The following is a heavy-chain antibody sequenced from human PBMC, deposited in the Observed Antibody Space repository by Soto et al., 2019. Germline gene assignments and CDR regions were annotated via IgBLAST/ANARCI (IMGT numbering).Heavy chain of an antibody. CDR1: GFTFSSYA. J-gene: IGHJ6*02. D-gene: IGHD2-21*02. CDR3: AREGAYCGGDCPDGMDV. V-gene: IGHV3-23*01. CDR2: ISGSGGST. Sequence: GSLRLSCAASGFTFSSYAMSWVRQAPGKGLEWVSAISGSGGSTYYADSVKGRFTISRESAKNSLYLQMDSLRAGDTAVYHCAREGAYCGGDCPDGMDVWGQGTTVTVSS.